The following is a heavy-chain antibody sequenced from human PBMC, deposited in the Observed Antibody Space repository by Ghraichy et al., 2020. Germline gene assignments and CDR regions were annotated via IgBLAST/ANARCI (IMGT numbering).Heavy chain of an antibody. CDR3: ASARIVVVFGARNYNWFDP. D-gene: IGHD2-21*01. J-gene: IGHJ5*02. CDR1: GVSISSTSYY. Sequence: SETLSLTCTVSGVSISSTSYYWGWIRQPPGKGLEWIGSVYYSGSTYDNPSLKSRLTISVDTSKNQFSLKLTSVTAADTAVYYCASARIVVVFGARNYNWFDPWGQGTLVTIS. V-gene: IGHV4-39*01. CDR2: VYYSGST.